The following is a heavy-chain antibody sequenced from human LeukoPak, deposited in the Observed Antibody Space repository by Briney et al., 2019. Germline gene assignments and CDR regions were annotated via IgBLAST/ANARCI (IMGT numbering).Heavy chain of an antibody. CDR3: ARDLRGTRDY. D-gene: IGHD2-15*01. Sequence: GGSLRLSCAASGFSLSSYGMHWVRQAPGKGLVWVSRINPDGSRTDYADSVKGRFTISRDNAKNTLYLQMNSLRAEDTAVYFCARDLRGTRDYWGQGTLVTVSS. CDR2: INPDGSRT. J-gene: IGHJ4*02. CDR1: GFSLSSYG. V-gene: IGHV3-74*01.